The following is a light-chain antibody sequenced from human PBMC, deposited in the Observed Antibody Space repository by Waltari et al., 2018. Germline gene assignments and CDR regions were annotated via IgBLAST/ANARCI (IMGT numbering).Light chain of an antibody. J-gene: IGLJ1*01. V-gene: IGLV2-14*03. Sequence: QSALTQPASVSGSPGQSITISCTGTSSDVGGYNYVSWYQHHPGKAPKFKSYYVSKRPRGFSNLFAVSKSGNTASLTISGLQAEDEADYYCSSYTSSSTSLYVFGTGTKVTVL. CDR3: SSYTSSSTSLYV. CDR1: SSDVGGYNY. CDR2: YVS.